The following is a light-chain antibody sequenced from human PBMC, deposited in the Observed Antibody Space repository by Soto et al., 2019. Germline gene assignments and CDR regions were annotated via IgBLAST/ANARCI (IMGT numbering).Light chain of an antibody. J-gene: IGKJ3*01. V-gene: IGKV3-15*01. CDR3: QQYNNWPFT. Sequence: EIVMTQSPATLSVSPGERATLSCRASQSVSSNLAWYQQKPGQAPRLLIYGASTRATGIPARFSGSGSGTELTLTISSLQSEDFAVYYCQQYNNWPFTFGTGTKVDIX. CDR1: QSVSSN. CDR2: GAS.